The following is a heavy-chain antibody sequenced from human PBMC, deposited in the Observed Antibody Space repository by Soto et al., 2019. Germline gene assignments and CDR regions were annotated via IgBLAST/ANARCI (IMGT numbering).Heavy chain of an antibody. CDR3: VLEPRYCSSTSCYSYYYGMDV. CDR2: ISYDGSNK. CDR1: GFTFSNYG. V-gene: IGHV3-30*03. D-gene: IGHD2-2*01. J-gene: IGHJ6*02. Sequence: QVQVVESGGGVVQPGRSLRLSCAASGFTFSNYGMHWVRQAPGKGLEWVAVISYDGSNKYYADSVKGRFTISGDNSKNTLYLQMNSLRAEDTAMYYCVLEPRYCSSTSCYSYYYGMDVWGQGTTVTVSS.